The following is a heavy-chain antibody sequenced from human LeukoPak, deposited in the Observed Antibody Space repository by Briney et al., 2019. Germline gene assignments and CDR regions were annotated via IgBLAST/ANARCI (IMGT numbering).Heavy chain of an antibody. Sequence: GGSLRLSCAASGFTFSDYYMSWIRQAPGKGLEWVSYISSSGSTIYYADSVKGRFTISRGNAKNSLYLQMNSLRAEDTAVYYCAREIRQNYDILTGYYKGNWFDPWGQGTLVTVSS. J-gene: IGHJ5*02. V-gene: IGHV3-11*01. CDR1: GFTFSDYY. CDR2: ISSSGSTI. D-gene: IGHD3-9*01. CDR3: AREIRQNYDILTGYYKGNWFDP.